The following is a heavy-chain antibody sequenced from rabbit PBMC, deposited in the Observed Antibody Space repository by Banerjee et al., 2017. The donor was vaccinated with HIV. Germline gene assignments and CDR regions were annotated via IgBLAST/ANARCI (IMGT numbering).Heavy chain of an antibody. J-gene: IGHJ6*01. CDR3: ARESSYATYAGYGYAARYYGMDL. V-gene: IGHV1S45*01. D-gene: IGHD6-1*01. CDR2: MYGADAST. Sequence: QEQLEESGGDLVKPEGSLTLTCTASEFSFSSNNFFCWVRQAPGKGLEWIGCMYGADASTYYATWVNGRFTISKASSTTLTLQMTSLTTADTATYFCARESSYATYAGYGYAARYYGMDLWGQGTLVTVS. CDR1: EFSFSSNNF.